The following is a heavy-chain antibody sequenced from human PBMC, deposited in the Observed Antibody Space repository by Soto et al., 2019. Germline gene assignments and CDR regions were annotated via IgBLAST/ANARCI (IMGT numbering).Heavy chain of an antibody. D-gene: IGHD5-12*01. CDR3: ARGGVDVEATSGFDY. J-gene: IGHJ4*02. Sequence: QVQLVQSGAEVKKPGSSVKVSCKASGTTYSNSAISWVRQAPGQGLVWMGGINPILGIPEYAHKFQGRVTITADEATNTVYMGLGSLMSEDTELYFCARGGVDVEATSGFDYWGQGTLVNVSS. V-gene: IGHV1-69*10. CDR2: INPILGIP. CDR1: GTTYSNSA.